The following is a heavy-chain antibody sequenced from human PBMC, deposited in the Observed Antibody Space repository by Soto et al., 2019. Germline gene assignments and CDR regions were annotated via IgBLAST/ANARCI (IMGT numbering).Heavy chain of an antibody. CDR1: GGSFSGYY. V-gene: IGHV4-34*01. J-gene: IGHJ3*02. D-gene: IGHD1-26*01. CDR3: ARSRSGSYPIDAFDI. CDR2: INHSGST. Sequence: TLSLTCAVYGGSFSGYYWSWIRQPPGKGLEWIGEINHSGSTNYNPSLKSRVTISVDTSKNQFSLKLSSVTAADTAVYYCARSRSGSYPIDAFDIWGQGTMVTVSS.